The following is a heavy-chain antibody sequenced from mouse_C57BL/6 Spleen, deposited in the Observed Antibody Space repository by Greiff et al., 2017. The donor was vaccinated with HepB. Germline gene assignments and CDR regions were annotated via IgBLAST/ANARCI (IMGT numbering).Heavy chain of an antibody. J-gene: IGHJ4*01. V-gene: IGHV5-4*01. CDR1: GFTFSSYA. Sequence: EVQRVESGGGLVKPGGSLKLSCAASGFTFSSYAMSWVRQTPEKRLEWVATISDGGSYTYYPDNVKGRFTISRDNAKNNLYLQMSHLKSEDTAMYYCARDYYASSAYAMDYWGQGTSVTVSS. CDR3: ARDYYASSAYAMDY. D-gene: IGHD1-1*01. CDR2: ISDGGSYT.